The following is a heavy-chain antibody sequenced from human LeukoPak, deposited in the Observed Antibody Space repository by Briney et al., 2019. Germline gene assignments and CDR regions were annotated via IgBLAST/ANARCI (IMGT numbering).Heavy chain of an antibody. CDR3: ARLSGWFDY. Sequence: GGSLRLSCAASGFAVSSNYMSWVRQAPGKGLEWVSFIYAGGITYYAGSVKGRFTISRDNSKNTLYLQMNSLRAEDTAVYYCARLSGWFDYWGQGTLVTVSS. D-gene: IGHD6-25*01. CDR1: GFAVSSNY. V-gene: IGHV3-53*01. CDR2: IYAGGIT. J-gene: IGHJ4*02.